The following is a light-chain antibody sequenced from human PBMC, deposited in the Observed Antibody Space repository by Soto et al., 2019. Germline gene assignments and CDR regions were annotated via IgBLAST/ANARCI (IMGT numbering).Light chain of an antibody. CDR1: QSVSSN. J-gene: IGKJ4*01. Sequence: DIVLTQSPGTLSLSPWERATLYCRASQSVSSNHLAWYQQKPGQAPRLLIYDASNRATGIPARFSGSGSGTDFTLTISSLEPEDFAVYYCQQRSSWRVTFGGGTKVDI. V-gene: IGKV3-11*01. CDR2: DAS. CDR3: QQRSSWRVT.